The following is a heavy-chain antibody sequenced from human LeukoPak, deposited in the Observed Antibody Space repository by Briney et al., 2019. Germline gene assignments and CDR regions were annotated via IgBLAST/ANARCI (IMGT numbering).Heavy chain of an antibody. Sequence: GGSLRLSCAASGFTFSSYGMHWVRQAPGKGLEWVAFIRYDGSNKYYADSVKGRFTISRDNSKNTLYLQMNSLRAEDTAVYYCAKDYEWPLNAFDIWGQGTMVTVSS. D-gene: IGHD3-3*01. CDR3: AKDYEWPLNAFDI. CDR2: IRYDGSNK. V-gene: IGHV3-30*02. CDR1: GFTFSSYG. J-gene: IGHJ3*02.